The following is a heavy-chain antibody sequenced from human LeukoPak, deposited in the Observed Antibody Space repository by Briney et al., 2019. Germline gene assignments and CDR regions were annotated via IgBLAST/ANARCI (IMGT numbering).Heavy chain of an antibody. CDR1: GFTFSNYG. D-gene: IGHD3-3*01. Sequence: GGSLRLSCAASGFTFSNYGMSWVRQAPGKGLEWVSGISDSGGSTKYEVSVKGRFTISRDNYKDTLYLQMNSLRAEDTAVYYCAKIGRGYDFWTGYYEEEVDYMDVWGKGTTVTVSS. J-gene: IGHJ6*03. CDR2: ISDSGGST. CDR3: AKIGRGYDFWTGYYEEEVDYMDV. V-gene: IGHV3-23*02.